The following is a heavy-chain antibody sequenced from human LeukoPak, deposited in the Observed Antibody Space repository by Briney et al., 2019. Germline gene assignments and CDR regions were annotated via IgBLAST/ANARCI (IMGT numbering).Heavy chain of an antibody. J-gene: IGHJ4*02. CDR3: AKAVVPAAIIGSPCDY. Sequence: GGSLRLSCAASGFTFSSYGMHWVRQAPGKGLEWVAFIQYDGSNKYYADSVKGRFTISRDNSKNTLYLQMNSLRAEDTAVYYCAKAVVPAAIIGSPCDYWGQGTLVTVSS. D-gene: IGHD2-2*01. V-gene: IGHV3-30*02. CDR1: GFTFSSYG. CDR2: IQYDGSNK.